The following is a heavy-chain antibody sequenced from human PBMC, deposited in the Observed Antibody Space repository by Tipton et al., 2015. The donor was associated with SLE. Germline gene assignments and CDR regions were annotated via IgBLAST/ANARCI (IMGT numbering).Heavy chain of an antibody. CDR2: IFHSGST. D-gene: IGHD3-16*01. V-gene: IGHV4-4*02. CDR3: ARVQAYEGFDP. Sequence: TLSLTCTVSGDSITSITRTNWWSWVRQPPGKGLEWIGEIFHSGSTYYNPSLKSRVTISVDTSKNQFSLKLSSVTAADTAVYYCARVQAYEGFDPWGQGTLVTVSS. CDR1: GDSITSITRTNW. J-gene: IGHJ5*02.